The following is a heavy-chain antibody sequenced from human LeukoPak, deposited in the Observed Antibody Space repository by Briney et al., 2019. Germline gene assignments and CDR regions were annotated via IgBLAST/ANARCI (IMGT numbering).Heavy chain of an antibody. V-gene: IGHV3-11*04. CDR2: ISSSGSTI. CDR1: GSTFSDYY. CDR3: ARDQVRPDIGELDNTGNFDY. J-gene: IGHJ4*02. Sequence: GGSLRLSCAASGSTFSDYYMSWIRQAPGKGLEWVSYISSSGSTIYYADSVKGRFTISRDNAKNSLYLQMNSLRAEDTAVYYCARDQVRPDIGELDNTGNFDYWGQGTLVTVSS. D-gene: IGHD3-10*01.